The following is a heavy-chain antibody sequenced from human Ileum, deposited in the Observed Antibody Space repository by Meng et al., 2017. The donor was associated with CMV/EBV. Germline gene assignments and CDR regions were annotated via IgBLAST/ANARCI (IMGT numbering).Heavy chain of an antibody. D-gene: IGHD2-21*01. CDR2: INSAGTIT. J-gene: IGHJ4*02. CDR1: GFTFHDYL. V-gene: IGHV3-74*01. CDR3: TSFTVEID. Sequence: VNLLGSGGGLVHPGGSLRLSCAAPGFTFHDYLMHLVRPAPGKGLGWVSRINSAGTITTYADSVKGRFTISRDNAKNTLYLQMNSLRAEDTAVYYCTSFTVEIDWGQGTLVTVSS.